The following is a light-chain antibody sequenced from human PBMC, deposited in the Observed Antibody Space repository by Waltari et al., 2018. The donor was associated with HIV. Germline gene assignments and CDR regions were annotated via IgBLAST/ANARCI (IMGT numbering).Light chain of an antibody. CDR1: SSDIGAADS. Sequence: QSALTQPPSASGSLGQSVTISCTGSSSDIGAADSVSWFQQHPRSAPKLLLYEVTRRPSTVSDRFSGSRSGSTAFLTVDGLQPDDEATYFCSSYGDSLRVLFGGGTNVTVL. V-gene: IGLV2-8*01. J-gene: IGLJ3*02. CDR3: SSYGDSLRVL. CDR2: EVT.